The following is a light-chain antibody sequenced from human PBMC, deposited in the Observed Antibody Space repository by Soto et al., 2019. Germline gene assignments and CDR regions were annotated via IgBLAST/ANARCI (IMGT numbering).Light chain of an antibody. CDR3: QQHNKWPLT. CDR1: QSVSIY. V-gene: IGKV3-11*01. CDR2: DAS. J-gene: IGKJ4*01. Sequence: EIVLTQSPATLSLSPGERATLSCRASQSVSIYLAWYRQKPGQAPRLLISDASNRATGIPARFSGSGSGTDFTLTISSLEPEDSAVYYCQQHNKWPLTFGGGTRVEIK.